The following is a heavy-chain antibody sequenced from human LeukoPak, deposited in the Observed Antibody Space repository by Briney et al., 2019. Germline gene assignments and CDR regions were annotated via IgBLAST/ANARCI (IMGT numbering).Heavy chain of an antibody. CDR3: AKPPRVVVVTAFDS. J-gene: IGHJ4*02. Sequence: GGSLRLSCAASGFTFTSYSMSWVRQAPGKGLEWVSGTSDRGDYTYYADSVKGRFTISRDNSKNTLYLQMNSLRAEDTAVYFCAKPPRVVVVTAFDSWGQGTLVTVSS. V-gene: IGHV3-23*01. CDR1: GFTFTSYS. CDR2: TSDRGDYT. D-gene: IGHD2-21*02.